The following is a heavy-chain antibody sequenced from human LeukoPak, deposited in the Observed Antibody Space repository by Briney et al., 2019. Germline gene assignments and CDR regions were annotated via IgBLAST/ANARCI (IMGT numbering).Heavy chain of an antibody. V-gene: IGHV3-53*01. D-gene: IGHD3-22*01. Sequence: GGSLRLSCAASGFTVSSNYMSWVRQAPGKGLEWVSVIYSGGSTYYADSVKGRFTISRDNSKNTLYLQMNSLRAEDTAVYYCAIGYYDSSGDLAGFDYWGQGTLVTVSS. CDR1: GFTVSSNY. CDR2: IYSGGST. CDR3: AIGYYDSSGDLAGFDY. J-gene: IGHJ4*02.